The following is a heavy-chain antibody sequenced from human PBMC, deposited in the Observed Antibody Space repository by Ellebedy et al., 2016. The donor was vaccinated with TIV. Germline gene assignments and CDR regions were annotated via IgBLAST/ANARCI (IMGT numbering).Heavy chain of an antibody. CDR2: ISMDNGHA. V-gene: IGHV1-18*01. D-gene: IGHD2-21*01. CDR3: AKALSYMVVGGAFDI. J-gene: IGHJ3*02. Sequence: ASVKVSCXAAGYTFTSHGISWVRQAPGQGLEWMGWISMDNGHANYAQKFQGRVTMTTETSTSTAHMELSSLKSEDTAVYYCAKALSYMVVGGAFDIWGQGTKVTVSS. CDR1: GYTFTSHG.